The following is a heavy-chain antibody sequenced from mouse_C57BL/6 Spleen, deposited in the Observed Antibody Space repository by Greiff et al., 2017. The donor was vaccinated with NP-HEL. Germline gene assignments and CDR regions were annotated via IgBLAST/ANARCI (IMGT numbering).Heavy chain of an antibody. CDR3: ARYRATVVATNFDY. Sequence: VQLQQSGAELARPGASVKLSCKASGYTFTSYGISWVKQRTGQGLEWIGEIYPRSGNTYYNEKFKGKATLTADKSSSTAYMELRSLTSEDSAVYFCARYRATVVATNFDYWGQGTTLTVAS. CDR1: GYTFTSYG. CDR2: IYPRSGNT. V-gene: IGHV1-81*01. D-gene: IGHD1-1*01. J-gene: IGHJ2*01.